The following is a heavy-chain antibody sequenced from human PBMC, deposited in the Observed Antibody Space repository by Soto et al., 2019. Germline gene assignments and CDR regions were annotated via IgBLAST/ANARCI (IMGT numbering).Heavy chain of an antibody. V-gene: IGHV3-53*01. CDR3: ARLGTYYESWSGLSGLDV. CDR2: VYSGGST. J-gene: IGHJ6*02. CDR1: GFAVSSKY. D-gene: IGHD3-3*01. Sequence: GGSLRLSCAASGFAVSSKYMSWVRQPPGRELEWVALVYSGGSTYYADSVKGRFTISRDNSENTVSLQMSGLRVEDTAVYYCARLGTYYESWSGLSGLDVWGQGTTVTVSS.